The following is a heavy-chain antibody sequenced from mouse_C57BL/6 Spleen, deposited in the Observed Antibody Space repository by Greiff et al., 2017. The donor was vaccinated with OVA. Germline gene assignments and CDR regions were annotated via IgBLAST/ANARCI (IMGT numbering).Heavy chain of an antibody. Sequence: EVQLQESGPGLVKPSQSLSLTCSVTGYSITSGYYWNWIRQFPGNKLEWMGYISYDGSNNYNPSLKNRISITRDTSKNQFFLKLNSVTTEDTATYYCARGRDSRAMDYWGQGTSVTVSS. V-gene: IGHV3-6*01. CDR1: GYSITSGYY. CDR2: ISYDGSN. CDR3: ARGRDSRAMDY. J-gene: IGHJ4*01. D-gene: IGHD3-3*01.